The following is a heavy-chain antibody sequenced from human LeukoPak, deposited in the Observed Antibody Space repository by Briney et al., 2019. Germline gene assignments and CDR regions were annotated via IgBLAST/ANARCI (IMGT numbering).Heavy chain of an antibody. J-gene: IGHJ4*02. CDR3: ARLRGSSPIDF. CDR1: GCSFSSNGIY. V-gene: IGHV4-39*01. CDR2: ISYSGSL. Sequence: SETLRLTCAAPGCSFSSNGIYWGWARQSPGKGLEWIGSISYSGSLYYNPSLQSRVTISADTSKNQFSLNLRSLAAADTAIYYCARLRGSSPIDFWGQGILVTVSS. D-gene: IGHD3-16*01.